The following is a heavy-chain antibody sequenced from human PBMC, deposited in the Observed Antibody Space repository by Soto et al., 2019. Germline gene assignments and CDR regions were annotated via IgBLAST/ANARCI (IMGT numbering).Heavy chain of an antibody. CDR2: ISGSGGST. D-gene: IGHD3-9*01. Sequence: GGSLRLSCAASGFTFSSYAMSWVRQAPGKGLEWVSAISGSGGSTYYADSVKGRFTISRDNSKNTLYLQMNSLRAEDTAVYYCAKGGVEYDTKGYYYYYMDVWGKGTTVTVSS. CDR1: GFTFSSYA. V-gene: IGHV3-23*01. CDR3: AKGGVEYDTKGYYYYYMDV. J-gene: IGHJ6*03.